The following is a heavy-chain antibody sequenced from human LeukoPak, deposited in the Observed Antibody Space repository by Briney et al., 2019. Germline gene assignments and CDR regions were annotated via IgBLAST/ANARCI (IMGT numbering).Heavy chain of an antibody. CDR3: AKVRTEIYDNAFDI. CDR1: GFTFSTYS. J-gene: IGHJ3*02. D-gene: IGHD5/OR15-5a*01. Sequence: PGGSLRLSCVASGFTFSTYSMHWGRQAPGKGREWVAFIRYDGGLKHYADSVKGRFTISRDNSKNTLYLQMDSLRADDTAVFYCAKVRTEIYDNAFDIWSHGSMVTVSS. V-gene: IGHV3-30*02. CDR2: IRYDGGLK.